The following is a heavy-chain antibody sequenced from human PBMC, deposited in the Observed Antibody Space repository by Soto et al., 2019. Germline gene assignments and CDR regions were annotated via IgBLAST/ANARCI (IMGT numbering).Heavy chain of an antibody. J-gene: IGHJ4*02. CDR3: ARDKHIPPTVTTWSFHY. V-gene: IGHV3-23*01. Sequence: GGSLRLSCAASGLTFSDYAMTWVRQAPGKGLEWVSVIRASGANTYFADSVKGRFTISRDNSKDTLYLQMNSLIVEDTAVYYCARDKHIPPTVTTWSFHYWGQGTLVTVSS. D-gene: IGHD4-17*01. CDR1: GLTFSDYA. CDR2: IRASGANT.